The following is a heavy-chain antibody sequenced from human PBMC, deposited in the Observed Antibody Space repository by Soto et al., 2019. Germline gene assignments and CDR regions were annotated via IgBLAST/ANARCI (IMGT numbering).Heavy chain of an antibody. CDR3: STGGLRSTSYTYDY. CDR1: GFTFSNAW. V-gene: IGHV3-15*07. Sequence: GGSLRLSCAASGFTFSNAWINWVRQAPGKGLEWVGRIKSKTDGGTTDYAAPVKGRFTISGDDSKNTLSLQMNSLKTEDTAVYCCSTGGLRSTSYTYDYWGQGTLVTVSS. CDR2: IKSKTDGGTT. J-gene: IGHJ4*02. D-gene: IGHD2-2*01.